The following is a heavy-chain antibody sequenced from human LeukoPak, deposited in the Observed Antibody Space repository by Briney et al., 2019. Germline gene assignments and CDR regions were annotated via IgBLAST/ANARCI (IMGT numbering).Heavy chain of an antibody. D-gene: IGHD2-8*01. CDR1: GYTFTSED. Sequence: ASVKVSCKASGYTFTSEDIHWVRQASGQGLEWMGWINRNSGHAGYLHKFQGRVTMTRNTSITTAYMDLSSLRSEDTAVYYCARGRRYCSNAACYSNYYYMDVWGTGTTVTVSS. CDR3: ARGRRYCSNAACYSNYYYMDV. V-gene: IGHV1-8*01. CDR2: INRNSGHA. J-gene: IGHJ6*03.